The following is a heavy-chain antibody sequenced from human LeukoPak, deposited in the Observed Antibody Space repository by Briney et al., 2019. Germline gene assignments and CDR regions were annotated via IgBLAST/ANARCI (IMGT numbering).Heavy chain of an antibody. CDR3: AKDRGRWLQFDAFDI. CDR1: GFTFDDYT. D-gene: IGHD5-24*01. V-gene: IGHV3-43*01. Sequence: PGGSLRLSCAASGFTFDDYTMHWVRQAPGKGLEWVSLISWDGGSTYYADSVKGRFTISRDNGKNSLYLHMNSLRTEDTALYYCAKDRGRWLQFDAFDIWGQGTMVTVSS. CDR2: ISWDGGST. J-gene: IGHJ3*02.